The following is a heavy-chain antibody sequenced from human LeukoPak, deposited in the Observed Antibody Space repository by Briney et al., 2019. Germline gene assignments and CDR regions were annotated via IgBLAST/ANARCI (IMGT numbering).Heavy chain of an antibody. D-gene: IGHD3-22*01. Sequence: LSGGSLRLSCVASGFSFDDYAMHWVRQAPGKGLEWVSGINWNSGSIGYADSVKGRFTISRNNAKNSLYLQMNGLRLEDMALYYCAKARGLIGGAFDIWGQGTMVTVSS. CDR3: AKARGLIGGAFDI. CDR1: GFSFDDYA. CDR2: INWNSGSI. J-gene: IGHJ3*02. V-gene: IGHV3-9*03.